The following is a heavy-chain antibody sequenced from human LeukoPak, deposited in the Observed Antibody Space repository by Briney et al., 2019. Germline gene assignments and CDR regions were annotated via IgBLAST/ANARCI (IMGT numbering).Heavy chain of an antibody. CDR2: IKSKTEGGTI. Sequence: GGSLRLSCTPSGLTFSNAWMSWVRQAPGKGLEWVGRIKSKTEGGTIDYAAPVKGRFTISRDDSKSTVYLQMNSLKTEDTAVYYCTAVRWSGSYDYWGQGALVTVSS. V-gene: IGHV3-15*01. CDR1: GLTFSNAW. CDR3: TAVRWSGSYDY. D-gene: IGHD1-26*01. J-gene: IGHJ4*02.